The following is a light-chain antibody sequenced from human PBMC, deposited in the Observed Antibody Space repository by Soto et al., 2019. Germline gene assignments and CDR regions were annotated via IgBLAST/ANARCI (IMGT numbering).Light chain of an antibody. Sequence: EIVLTQSPATLSLSPGERATLSCRASRSVSSYLAWYQQKPGQAPRLLIYDASNRATGIPARFSGSGSGTDFTLTISSPEPEDFAVYYCQQYGSSAWTFGQGTKV. CDR1: RSVSSY. CDR3: QQYGSSAWT. J-gene: IGKJ1*01. V-gene: IGKV3-11*01. CDR2: DAS.